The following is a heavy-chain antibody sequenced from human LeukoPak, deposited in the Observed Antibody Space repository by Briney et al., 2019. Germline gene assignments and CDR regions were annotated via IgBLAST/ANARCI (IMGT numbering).Heavy chain of an antibody. Sequence: GGSLRLSCAASGFTFDDYAVHWVRQAPGKGLEWVSGISWNSGSIGYADSVKGRFTISRDNAKSSLYLQMNSLRAEDTSVYYCAAGDDFDIWGQGTMVIVST. CDR1: GFTFDDYA. CDR2: ISWNSGSI. D-gene: IGHD6-19*01. V-gene: IGHV3-9*01. CDR3: AAGDDFDI. J-gene: IGHJ3*02.